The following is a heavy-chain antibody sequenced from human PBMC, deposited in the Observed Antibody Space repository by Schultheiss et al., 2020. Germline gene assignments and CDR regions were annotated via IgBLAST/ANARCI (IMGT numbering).Heavy chain of an antibody. CDR1: GGSISSYY. CDR2: IYYSGST. V-gene: IGHV4-59*08. Sequence: SETLSLTCTVSGGSISSYYWSWIRQPPGKGLEWIGYIYYSGSTNYNPSLKSRVTISVDTSKNQFSLKLSSVTAADTAVYYCARSATEPYYFDYWGQGTLVTVSS. CDR3: ARSATEPYYFDY. D-gene: IGHD1-14*01. J-gene: IGHJ4*02.